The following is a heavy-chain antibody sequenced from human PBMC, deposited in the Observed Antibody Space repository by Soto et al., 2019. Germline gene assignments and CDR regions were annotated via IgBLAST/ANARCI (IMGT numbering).Heavy chain of an antibody. CDR3: AGGSGSYYNFNWFDP. Sequence: PSETLSLTCAVYGGSFSGYYWSWIRQPPGKGLEWIGEINHSGSTNYNPSLKSRVTISVDTSKNQFSLKLSSVTAADTAVYYCAGGSGSYYNFNWFDPWGQGTLVTVSS. CDR2: INHSGST. D-gene: IGHD3-10*01. CDR1: GGSFSGYY. J-gene: IGHJ5*02. V-gene: IGHV4-34*01.